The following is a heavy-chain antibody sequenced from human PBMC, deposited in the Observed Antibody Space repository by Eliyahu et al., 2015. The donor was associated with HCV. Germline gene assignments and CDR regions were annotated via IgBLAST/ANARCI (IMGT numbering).Heavy chain of an antibody. V-gene: IGHV1-18*01. CDR2: ISAYNGNT. Sequence: QVQLVQSGAEVKKPGASVKVSCKASNYTFNTYGISWVRQAPGQGLEWMGWISAYNGNTNYAQKLQGRVTMTTDTSTNTAYMELRSLRSDDTAVYYCARAPQSWGYNWFDPWGQGTLVTVSS. CDR3: ARAPQSWGYNWFDP. D-gene: IGHD3-16*01. CDR1: NYTFNTYG. J-gene: IGHJ5*02.